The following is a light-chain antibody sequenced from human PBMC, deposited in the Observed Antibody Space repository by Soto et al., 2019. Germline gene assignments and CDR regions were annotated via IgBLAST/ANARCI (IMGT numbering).Light chain of an antibody. V-gene: IGLV2-8*01. CDR3: SSFEASNNLL. J-gene: IGLJ7*01. CDR1: SSDIGNYDF. Sequence: QSALTQPASVSGSPGQSITISCTGTSSDIGNYDFVSWYQQVPGKAPKLMIYEVSKRPSGVPDRFSGSKSGNTASLTVSGLQVEDEADYYCSSFEASNNLLFGGGTQLTVL. CDR2: EVS.